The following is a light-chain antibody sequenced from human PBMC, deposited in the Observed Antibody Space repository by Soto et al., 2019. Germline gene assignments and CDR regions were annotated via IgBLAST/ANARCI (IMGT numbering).Light chain of an antibody. J-gene: IGKJ3*01. CDR1: QSVSSN. CDR2: GAS. Sequence: EIVMTQSPATLSVSPGERATLSCRASQSVSSNLAWYQQKPGQAPRLLIYGASIRATGVPARFSGSGSGTAFTLTISSLQSEDFANYYCQQYYNWPPFTFGQGTKVDIK. CDR3: QQYYNWPPFT. V-gene: IGKV3-15*01.